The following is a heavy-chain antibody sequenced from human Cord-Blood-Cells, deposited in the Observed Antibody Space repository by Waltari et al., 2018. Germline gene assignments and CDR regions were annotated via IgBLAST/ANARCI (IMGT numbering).Heavy chain of an antibody. Sequence: QVQLVQSVSEGKKPGASVKVSCKASGYSFTVYDMHRVRQAPGQGLEWMGWNNPNSGGTNYAQKFQGRVTMTRDTTISTAYMELSRLSSDDTAVYYCARTLGNYDDFDIWGQGTMVTVSS. D-gene: IGHD1-7*01. V-gene: IGHV1-2*02. J-gene: IGHJ3*02. CDR2: NNPNSGGT. CDR1: GYSFTVYD. CDR3: ARTLGNYDDFDI.